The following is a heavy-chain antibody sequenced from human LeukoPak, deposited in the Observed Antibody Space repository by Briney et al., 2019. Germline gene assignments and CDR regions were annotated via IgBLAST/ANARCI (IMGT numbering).Heavy chain of an antibody. Sequence: SQTLSLTCTVSGGSISSGGYYWSWLRQHPGKGLEWIGYIYYSGSTYYNPSLKSRVTISVDTSKNQFSLKLSSVTAADTAVYYCARGYSSGWFHMDVWGQGTTVTVSS. CDR2: IYYSGST. CDR3: ARGYSSGWFHMDV. CDR1: GGSISSGGYY. J-gene: IGHJ6*02. D-gene: IGHD6-19*01. V-gene: IGHV4-31*03.